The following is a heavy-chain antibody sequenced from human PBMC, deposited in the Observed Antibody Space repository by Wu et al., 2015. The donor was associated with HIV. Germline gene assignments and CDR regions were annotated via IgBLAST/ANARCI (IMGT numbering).Heavy chain of an antibody. CDR2: FDPEDDET. CDR1: GYTLTESS. Sequence: QVQLVQSGAEVKKPGASVKVSCKVSGYTLTESSIHWVRQTPGKGLEWMGGFDPEDDETTYAQSFQGRLTMTEDTSTDTAYMELSSLSSDDTAVYYCAASSPRGYSGNVRFSGGWLNCFDPWGQGTLVTVSS. CDR3: AASSPRGYSGNVRFSGGWLNCFDP. J-gene: IGHJ5*02. V-gene: IGHV1-24*01. D-gene: IGHD5-12*01.